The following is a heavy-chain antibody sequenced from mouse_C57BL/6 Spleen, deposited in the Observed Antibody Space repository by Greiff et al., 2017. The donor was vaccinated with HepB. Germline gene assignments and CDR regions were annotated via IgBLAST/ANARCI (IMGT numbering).Heavy chain of an antibody. CDR3: ARPPSPIVATDYFDY. D-gene: IGHD1-1*01. V-gene: IGHV1-26*01. J-gene: IGHJ2*01. CDR1: GYTFTDYY. CDR2: INPNNGGT. Sequence: EVQLQQSGPELVKPGASLKISCKASGYTFTDYYMNWVKQSHGKSLEWIGDINPNNGGTSYNQKFKGKATLTVDKSSSTAYMELRSLTSEDSAVYYCARPPSPIVATDYFDYWGQGTTLTVSS.